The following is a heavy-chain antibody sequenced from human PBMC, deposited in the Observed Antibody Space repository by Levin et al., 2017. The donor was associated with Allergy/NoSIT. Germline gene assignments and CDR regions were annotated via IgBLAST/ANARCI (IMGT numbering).Heavy chain of an antibody. J-gene: IGHJ5*02. CDR2: INEDGSET. Sequence: GGSLRLSCVASGFTFRNYWMTWVRQAPGKGLERVANINEDGSETFYMDSVEGRFSISRDNSKSSLYLRLNSLKAEDTGVYYCAGVLYGDSPPTAWGQGTLVTVSS. D-gene: IGHD4-17*01. V-gene: IGHV3-7*01. CDR1: GFTFRNYW. CDR3: AGVLYGDSPPTA.